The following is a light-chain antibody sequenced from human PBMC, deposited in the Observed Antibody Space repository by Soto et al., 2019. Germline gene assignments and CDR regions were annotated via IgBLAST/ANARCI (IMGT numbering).Light chain of an antibody. CDR2: WAS. Sequence: DIVLTQTPDSVAESLGERATINCKSSHQILYSSDNKNYLIWYQQRPGQPPKLLFYWASTRESGVPDRFSGSGSGTNFTLSSPSLQAEDVGVYYCQQYYSSPPTFGQGKKVVI. CDR1: HQILYSSDNKNY. V-gene: IGKV4-1*01. J-gene: IGKJ1*01. CDR3: QQYYSSPPT.